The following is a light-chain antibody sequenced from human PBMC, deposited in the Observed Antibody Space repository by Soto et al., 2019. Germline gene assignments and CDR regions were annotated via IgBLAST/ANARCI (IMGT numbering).Light chain of an antibody. V-gene: IGLV2-14*01. Sequence: QYALTQPASQSGSPGQSITISCTGTSSDVGGYNYVSWYQQHPGTAPKLMIYEVTNRPSGVSNRFSGSKSGDTASLTISGLQPEDEADYFCSSYTSTSTPVVFGGGTKVTVL. J-gene: IGLJ2*01. CDR2: EVT. CDR1: SSDVGGYNY. CDR3: SSYTSTSTPVV.